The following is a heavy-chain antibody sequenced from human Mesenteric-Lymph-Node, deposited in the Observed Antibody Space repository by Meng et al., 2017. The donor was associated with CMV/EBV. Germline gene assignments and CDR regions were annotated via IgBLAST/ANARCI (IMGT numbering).Heavy chain of an antibody. CDR1: TFTSYY. D-gene: IGHD3-10*01. J-gene: IGHJ4*02. CDR2: SNPSGGST. Sequence: TFTSYYMHWVRQARGQGREWMRISNPSGGSTSYAQKCQGRVTMTRDTSTSTVYMELSSLRSEDTAVYYCARDAITVRGVINAYYFDYWGQGTLVTVSS. CDR3: ARDAITVRGVINAYYFDY. V-gene: IGHV1-46*01.